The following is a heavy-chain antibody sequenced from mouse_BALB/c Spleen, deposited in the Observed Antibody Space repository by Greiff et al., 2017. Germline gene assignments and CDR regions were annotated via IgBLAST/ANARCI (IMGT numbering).Heavy chain of an antibody. Sequence: VQLQQSGPSLVKPSQTLSLTCSVTGDSITSGYWNWIRKFPGNKLEYMGYISYSGSTYYNPSLKSRISITRDTSKNQYYLQLNSVTTEDTATYYCARSYYGSSYAWFAYWGQGTLVTVSA. V-gene: IGHV3-8*02. CDR3: ARSYYGSSYAWFAY. D-gene: IGHD1-1*01. CDR1: GDSITSGY. J-gene: IGHJ3*01. CDR2: ISYSGST.